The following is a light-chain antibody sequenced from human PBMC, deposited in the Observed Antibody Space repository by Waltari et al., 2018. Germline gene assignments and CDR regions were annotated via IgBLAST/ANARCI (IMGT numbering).Light chain of an antibody. CDR2: AAS. Sequence: DIQMTHSPSSLSASVGDSVTITCRASQGITKWLAWYQQKPEKAPKSLTYAASSLQSGVPSRFSGSGSGTDFTLTISSLQPEDFATYYCQQYTSYPYTFGQGTKLELK. V-gene: IGKV1D-16*01. J-gene: IGKJ2*01. CDR1: QGITKW. CDR3: QQYTSYPYT.